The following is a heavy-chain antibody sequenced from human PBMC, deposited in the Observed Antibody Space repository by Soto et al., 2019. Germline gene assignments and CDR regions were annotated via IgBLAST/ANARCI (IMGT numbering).Heavy chain of an antibody. CDR1: GGTFSSYT. CDR2: IIPILGIA. J-gene: IGHJ3*02. D-gene: IGHD3-10*01. CDR3: ARASRGGAFDI. Sequence: QVQLVQSGAEVKKPGSSVKVSCKASGGTFSSYTISWMRQAPGQGLEWMGRIIPILGIANYAQKFQGRVTITADKPTSTAYMELSSLRSEDTAVYYCARASRGGAFDIWGQGTMVTVSS. V-gene: IGHV1-69*02.